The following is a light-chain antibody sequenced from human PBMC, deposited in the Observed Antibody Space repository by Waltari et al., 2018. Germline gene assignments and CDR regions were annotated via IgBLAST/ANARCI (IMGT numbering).Light chain of an antibody. CDR1: KLGDKH. CDR2: LNS. CDR3: QAWDSSLVV. V-gene: IGLV3-1*01. J-gene: IGLJ2*01. Sequence: SYQLSQPPSVSVSPGQTARLPCSGDKLGDKHASWYQQKPGQSPVKVLYLNSKRPSGIPERFSGSNSGNTATLTISGTQAMDEADYYCQAWDSSLVVFGGGTKLTVL.